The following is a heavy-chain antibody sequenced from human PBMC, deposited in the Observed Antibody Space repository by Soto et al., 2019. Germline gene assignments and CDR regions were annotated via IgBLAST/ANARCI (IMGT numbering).Heavy chain of an antibody. CDR1: GYTFTSYA. D-gene: IGHD3-9*01. CDR2: INAGNGNT. CDR3: AATPQHVLRYFDWLLCPFYFDY. J-gene: IGHJ4*02. V-gene: IGHV1-3*01. Sequence: GTSAKISSTSSGYTFTSYAMHWVRQAHGQRLEWMGWINAGNGNTKYSQKLQGRVTMTTDTSTSTAYMELRSLRSDDTAVYYCAATPQHVLRYFDWLLCPFYFDYWGQGTLLTVSS.